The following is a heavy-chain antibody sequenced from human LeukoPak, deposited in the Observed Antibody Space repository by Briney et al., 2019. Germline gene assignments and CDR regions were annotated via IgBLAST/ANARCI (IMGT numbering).Heavy chain of an antibody. D-gene: IGHD3-10*01. V-gene: IGHV4-4*07. J-gene: IGHJ6*03. CDR3: ARVWFGADQGYYYYYMDV. CDR2: IYTSGST. Sequence: SGTLSLTCTVSGGSISSYYWSWIRQPAGKGLEWIGRIYTSGSTNYNPSLKSRVTMSVDTSKNQFSLKLSSVTAADTAVYYCARVWFGADQGYYYYYMDVWGKGTTVTISS. CDR1: GGSISSYY.